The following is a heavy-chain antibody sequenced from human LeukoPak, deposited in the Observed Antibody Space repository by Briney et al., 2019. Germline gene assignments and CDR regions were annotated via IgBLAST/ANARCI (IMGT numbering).Heavy chain of an antibody. J-gene: IGHJ6*03. V-gene: IGHV3-20*04. D-gene: IGHD6-6*01. Sequence: GGSLRLSCAASGFIFDDYDMNWVRQAPGKGLEWVSHINWNGNTIGYGDSVKGRFTISRDNSNNTVSLNMHSLRAEDTAIYYCAKERRSSMDVWGNGTTVSVSS. CDR3: AKERRSSMDV. CDR2: INWNGNTI. CDR1: GFIFDDYD.